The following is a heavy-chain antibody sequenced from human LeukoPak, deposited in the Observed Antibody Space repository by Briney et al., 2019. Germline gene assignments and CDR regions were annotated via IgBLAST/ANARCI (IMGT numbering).Heavy chain of an antibody. CDR1: GFTFSSYW. J-gene: IGHJ4*02. CDR3: ARARRDNYYFDY. V-gene: IGHV3-7*04. D-gene: IGHD1-1*01. CDR2: IKQDGSDK. Sequence: GGSLRLSCAASGFTFSSYWMTWVRQAPGKGLEWVANIKQDGSDKYYVDSVKGRFTISRDNAKNSLYLQMNSLRAEDTAVYYCARARRDNYYFDYWGQGTLVTVSS.